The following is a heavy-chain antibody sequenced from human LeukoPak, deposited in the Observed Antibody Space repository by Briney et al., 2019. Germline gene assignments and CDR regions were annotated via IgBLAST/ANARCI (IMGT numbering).Heavy chain of an antibody. Sequence: GESLKISCKGSGYSFTSYWIGWARQMPGKGLEWMGIIYPGDSDTRYSPSFQGQVTISADKSISTAYLQWSSLKASDTAMYYCARPHSAAAGLFDYWGQGTLVTVSS. D-gene: IGHD6-13*01. J-gene: IGHJ4*02. CDR1: GYSFTSYW. CDR2: IYPGDSDT. CDR3: ARPHSAAAGLFDY. V-gene: IGHV5-51*01.